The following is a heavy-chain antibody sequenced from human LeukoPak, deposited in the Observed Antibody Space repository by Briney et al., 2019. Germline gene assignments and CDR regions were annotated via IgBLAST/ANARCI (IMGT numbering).Heavy chain of an antibody. CDR1: GDSVSRSDSY. J-gene: IGHJ1*01. CDR2: IYYSGRT. D-gene: IGHD3-22*01. V-gene: IGHV4-39*01. Sequence: SETLSLTCSVSGDSVSRSDSYWDWIRQPPGKGLEWIGTIYYSGRTYYSPSLKSRVTMSADPSNNQFSLNLRSVTAADTALYYCARRRYYDGSGYLEWGEGTLLSVSP. CDR3: ARRRYYDGSGYLE.